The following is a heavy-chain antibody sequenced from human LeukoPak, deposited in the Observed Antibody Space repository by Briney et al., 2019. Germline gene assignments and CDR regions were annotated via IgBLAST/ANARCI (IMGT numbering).Heavy chain of an antibody. CDR2: ISSDGSST. J-gene: IGHJ3*01. CDR3: AKDFYRLGEFDAFDL. Sequence: GGSLRHSCAASGFTFSSYWMHWVRHAPGKGLVWVSRISSDGSSTNYADSVKGRFTISRDNAKNTLYLQMNSLSTEDTAGYYCAKDFYRLGEFDAFDLWGQGTMVIVSS. CDR1: GFTFSSYW. D-gene: IGHD3-16*01. V-gene: IGHV3-74*01.